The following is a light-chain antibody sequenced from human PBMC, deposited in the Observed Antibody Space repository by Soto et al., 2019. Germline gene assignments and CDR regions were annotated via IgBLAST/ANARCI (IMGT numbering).Light chain of an antibody. V-gene: IGKV1-5*03. J-gene: IGKJ1*01. CDR2: EAS. Sequence: DIQMTQSPSTLSASVGDRVTITCRASQSISSWLAWYQQKPGKAPKLLIYEASSLESGVPSRFSGSGSGTDFTLTIRSLQPEDFATYYCQQSYSTPWTFGQGTKVDIK. CDR1: QSISSW. CDR3: QQSYSTPWT.